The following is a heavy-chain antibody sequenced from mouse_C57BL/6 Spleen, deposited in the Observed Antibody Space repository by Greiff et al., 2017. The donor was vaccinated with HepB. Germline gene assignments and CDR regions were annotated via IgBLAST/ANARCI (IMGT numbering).Heavy chain of an antibody. CDR3: ARGYGSSLSYWYFDV. CDR1: GYTFTDYY. Sequence: VQLQQSGPELVKPGASVKISCKASGYTFTDYYMNWVKQSHGKSLEWIGDINPNNGGTSYNQKFKGKATLTVDKSSSTAYMELRSLTSEDSAVYYCARGYGSSLSYWYFDVWGTGTTVTVSS. V-gene: IGHV1-26*01. D-gene: IGHD1-1*01. CDR2: INPNNGGT. J-gene: IGHJ1*03.